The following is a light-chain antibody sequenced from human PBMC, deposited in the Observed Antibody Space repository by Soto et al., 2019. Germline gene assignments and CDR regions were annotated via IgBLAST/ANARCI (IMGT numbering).Light chain of an antibody. V-gene: IGLV1-40*01. CDR2: ANT. J-gene: IGLJ3*02. CDR3: QSFDSSLSGWV. Sequence: QSVLTQPPSVSGAPGQRVTISCTGSRSNIGAGYDVHWYQQLPGTAPKLLVSANTNRPSGVPDRFSGSKPGTSASLAITGLQAEDEADYYCQSFDSSLSGWVFGGGTKLTVL. CDR1: RSNIGAGYD.